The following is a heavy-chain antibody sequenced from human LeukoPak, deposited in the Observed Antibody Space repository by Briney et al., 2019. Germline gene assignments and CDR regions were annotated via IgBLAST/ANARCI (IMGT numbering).Heavy chain of an antibody. V-gene: IGHV1-2*02. D-gene: IGHD6-13*01. J-gene: IGHJ4*02. CDR2: INPNSGGT. CDR3: ARETIIAAAGTETFDY. CDR1: GYTFTGYY. Sequence: ASVKVSCKASGYTFTGYYIHWVRQAPGQGLEWMGWINPNSGGTNYAQKFQGRVTMTRDTSISTAYMELSRLRSDDTAVYYCARETIIAAAGTETFDYWGQGTLVTVSS.